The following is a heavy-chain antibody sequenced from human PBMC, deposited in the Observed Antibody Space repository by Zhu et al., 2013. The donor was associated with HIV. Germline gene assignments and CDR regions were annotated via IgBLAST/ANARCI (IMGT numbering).Heavy chain of an antibody. V-gene: IGHV1-8*01. D-gene: IGHD3-10*01. J-gene: IGHJ4*01. Sequence: QVQVVQSGAEVKKPGASVKVSCKTSGYTFTSNDIDWVRQAAGQGLEWLGWMNPDSGNTGYARKFQGRVTMTSNIAISTAYMELSGLTSGDTAVYYCARGRVRGVISPDYWGHGTLVIVSS. CDR1: GYTFTSND. CDR3: ARGRVRGVISPDY. CDR2: MNPDSGNT.